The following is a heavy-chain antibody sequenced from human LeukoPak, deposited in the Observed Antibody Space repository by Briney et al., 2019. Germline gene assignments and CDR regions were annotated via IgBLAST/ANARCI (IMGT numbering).Heavy chain of an antibody. CDR2: ISSSGRNT. CDR3: AKPHYDFWSGYYHYFDY. V-gene: IGHV3-11*01. J-gene: IGHJ4*02. D-gene: IGHD3-3*01. Sequence: GGSLRLSCAASGFTFSDYYMTWIRQAPGKGLDWVSYISSSGRNTYYADSVKGRFTISRDNAKNSLYLQMNSLRAEDTAVYYCAKPHYDFWSGYYHYFDYWGQGTLVTVSS. CDR1: GFTFSDYY.